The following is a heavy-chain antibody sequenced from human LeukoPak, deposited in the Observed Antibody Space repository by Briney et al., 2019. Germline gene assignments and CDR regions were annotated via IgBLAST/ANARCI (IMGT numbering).Heavy chain of an antibody. CDR1: GFTFSSHS. V-gene: IGHV3-48*01. CDR2: ISSSSTII. CDR3: ARGSSDCSSASCYNF. J-gene: IGHJ4*02. D-gene: IGHD2-2*02. Sequence: TGGSLRLSCAASGFTFSSHSMNWVRQAPGKGLEWVSYISSSSTIIHYADSVKGRFTISRDDAKNSLYLQMNSLRADDTAVYYCARGSSDCSSASCYNFWGQGTLVTVSA.